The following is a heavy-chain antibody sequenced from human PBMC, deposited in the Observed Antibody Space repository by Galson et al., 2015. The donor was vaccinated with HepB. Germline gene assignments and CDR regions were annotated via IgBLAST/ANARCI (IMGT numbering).Heavy chain of an antibody. V-gene: IGHV1-69*04. CDR1: GGTFSSCT. Sequence: SVKVSCKASGGTFSSCTISWVRQAPGQGLEWMGRIIPILGIANYAQKFQGRVTITADKSTSTAYMELSSLRSEDTAVYYCARDDTSTGRIDYWGQGTLVTVSS. CDR3: ARDDTSTGRIDY. CDR2: IIPILGIA. D-gene: IGHD1-1*01. J-gene: IGHJ4*02.